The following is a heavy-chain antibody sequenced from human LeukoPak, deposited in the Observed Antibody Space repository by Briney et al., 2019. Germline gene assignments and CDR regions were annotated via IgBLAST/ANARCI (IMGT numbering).Heavy chain of an antibody. J-gene: IGHJ6*03. Sequence: PGGSLRLSCAASGFIFTSYSMTWVRQAPGKGLEWVSGINWNGGSTGYVDSVKGRFTISRDNAKNSLYLQMNSLRAEDTALYYCARRGYSGYDSYFYYMDVWGKGTTVTVSS. CDR1: GFIFTSYS. CDR2: INWNGGST. D-gene: IGHD5-12*01. V-gene: IGHV3-20*04. CDR3: ARRGYSGYDSYFYYMDV.